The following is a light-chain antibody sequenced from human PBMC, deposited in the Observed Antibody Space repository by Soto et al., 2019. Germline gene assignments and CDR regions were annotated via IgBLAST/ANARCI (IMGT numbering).Light chain of an antibody. CDR2: YPS. CDR1: QSVSINY. V-gene: IGKV3-20*01. J-gene: IGKJ5*01. CDR3: HHYGSSPHT. Sequence: EIVLAPSRGSLSFSAGEGASLSCRASQSVSINYLAWFQQKPGQAPRLLSSYPSSRATGIPDRFSGSGSGTDFTLTISRREPEDFAVYYCHHYGSSPHTFGQGTRLEIK.